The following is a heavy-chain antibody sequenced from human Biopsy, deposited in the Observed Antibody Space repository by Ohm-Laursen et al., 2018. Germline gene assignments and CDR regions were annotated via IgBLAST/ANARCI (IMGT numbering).Heavy chain of an antibody. V-gene: IGHV6-1*01. CDR2: KYYRTKRYS. Sequence: TQTLSLTCAIPRDSVSNNDAAWNWVRQSALGGLEWLGRKYYRTKRYSDSAVPVKSRITISVDTSKNQFSLHLKSVSPDDTAVYYCARETPTWKPFNGLDPWGQGTPVIVST. J-gene: IGHJ5*02. CDR1: RDSVSNNDAA. CDR3: ARETPTWKPFNGLDP. D-gene: IGHD1-1*01.